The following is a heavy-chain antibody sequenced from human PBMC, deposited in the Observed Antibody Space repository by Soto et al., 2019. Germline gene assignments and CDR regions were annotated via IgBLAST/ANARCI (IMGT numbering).Heavy chain of an antibody. J-gene: IGHJ3*02. CDR2: ISYDGSNI. Sequence: PGGSLRLPCDPSGFIFSSCAMHWVREARVRGLEWVALISYDGSNILYADSVKGRFSISRDNSKSTLYLQMNDLRPEDTAVYYCARDSFRVVYADDAFDIWGQGTMVTVSS. D-gene: IGHD2-8*02. CDR3: ARDSFRVVYADDAFDI. V-gene: IGHV3-30-3*01. CDR1: GFIFSSCA.